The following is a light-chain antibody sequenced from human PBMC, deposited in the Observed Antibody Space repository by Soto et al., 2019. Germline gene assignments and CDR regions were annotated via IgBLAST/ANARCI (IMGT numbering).Light chain of an antibody. Sequence: QSALTQPASVSGSPGQSITISCTGTSSDVGAYNYFSWYQQHPGKAPKLMIYDVHNRPSGVSNRFSGSKSDNTASLTISGLQSEDEADYYCSSYTDSSTLVVFGGGTKRTVL. CDR2: DVH. CDR3: SSYTDSSTLVV. J-gene: IGLJ2*01. CDR1: SSDVGAYNY. V-gene: IGLV2-14*01.